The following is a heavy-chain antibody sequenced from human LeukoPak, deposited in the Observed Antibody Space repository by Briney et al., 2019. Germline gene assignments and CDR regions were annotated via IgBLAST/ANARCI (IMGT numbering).Heavy chain of an antibody. CDR1: VFPFSSYR. J-gene: IGHJ6*04. D-gene: IGHD3-16*02. CDR3: PKDLYRVRSCEPPPGIDV. CDR2: IWYDGSNN. Sequence: GGSLRLSCAASVFPFSSYRMPWGRRAPGRVPEWVEAIWYDGSNNYYADSVKGRFTITRDNSKNTLYLQMNRPRAEDTAVYYCPKDLYRVRSCEPPPGIDVWGKGTTVTLSS. V-gene: IGHV3-33*06.